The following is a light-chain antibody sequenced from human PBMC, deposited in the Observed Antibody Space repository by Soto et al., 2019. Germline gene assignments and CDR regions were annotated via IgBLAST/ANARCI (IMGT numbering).Light chain of an antibody. J-gene: IGKJ1*01. CDR1: QSISSY. CDR2: AAS. CDR3: HQTFSTRSWT. Sequence: DIQMTQSTSSLSASVGDRVTITCRASQSISSYLNWYQHKPGKAPKPLIYAASSLQSGVPSRFSGSGSGTDFTLTISTLQPEDFATYYCHQTFSTRSWTFGQGTIV. V-gene: IGKV1-39*01.